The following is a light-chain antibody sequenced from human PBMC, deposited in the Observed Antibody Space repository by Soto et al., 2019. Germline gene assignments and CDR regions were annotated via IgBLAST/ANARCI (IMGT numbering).Light chain of an antibody. V-gene: IGKV1-5*01. CDR3: QQYYTYST. CDR1: QNIRNL. J-gene: IGKJ5*01. Sequence: DIQLTQSPSTLSAAVGDSVTITCRASQNIRNLLAWYQQKPGKAPKPLIFDASTLKTGVLSRFGGSGSGAEFNFTITGLQPDDFATYFCQQYYTYSTFGQGTRLEIK. CDR2: DAS.